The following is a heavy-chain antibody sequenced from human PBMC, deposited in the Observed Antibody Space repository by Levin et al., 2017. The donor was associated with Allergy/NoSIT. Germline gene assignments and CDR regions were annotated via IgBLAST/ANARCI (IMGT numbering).Heavy chain of an antibody. Sequence: LSLTCKVSGGSISSGSYYWSWIRQPAAKGLEWIGRIYSSGSANYNPSLKSRVTISVDTSKNQFSLKLSSVTAADTAVYYCARAEVGSEHWGQGTLVTVSS. D-gene: IGHD3-10*01. J-gene: IGHJ4*02. CDR2: IYSSGSA. CDR3: ARAEVGSEH. CDR1: GGSISSGSYY. V-gene: IGHV4-61*02.